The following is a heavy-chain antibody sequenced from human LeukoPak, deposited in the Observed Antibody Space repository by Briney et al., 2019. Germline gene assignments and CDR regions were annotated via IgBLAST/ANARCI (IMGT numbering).Heavy chain of an antibody. Sequence: GGSLRLSCAATGFTLSSYWMHWVRHVPGRGLVWVSRIKTDGSSAGYADSVKGRFTISRDNSKNTLYLQMNSLRAEDTAVYYCAKRSDGYSGFDYWGQGTLVTLSS. CDR3: AKRSDGYSGFDY. CDR2: IKTDGSSA. J-gene: IGHJ4*02. D-gene: IGHD5-18*01. V-gene: IGHV3-74*01. CDR1: GFTLSSYW.